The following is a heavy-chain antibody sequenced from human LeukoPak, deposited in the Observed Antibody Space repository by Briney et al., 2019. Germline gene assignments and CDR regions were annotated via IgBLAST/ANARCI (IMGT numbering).Heavy chain of an antibody. Sequence: ASVTVSFKSSGYTFTVYYMHWVRQAPGQGLEWMGWINPNSGGTNYAQKFQGRVTMTRDTSISTAYMELSRLRSDDTAVYYCARVSRRTSNWFDPWGQGTLVTVSS. V-gene: IGHV1-2*02. CDR3: ARVSRRTSNWFDP. CDR2: INPNSGGT. J-gene: IGHJ5*02. D-gene: IGHD1-7*01. CDR1: GYTFTVYY.